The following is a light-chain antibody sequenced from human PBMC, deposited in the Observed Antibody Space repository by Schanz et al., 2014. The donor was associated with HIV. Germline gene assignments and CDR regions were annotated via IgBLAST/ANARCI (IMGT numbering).Light chain of an antibody. Sequence: EIVLTQSPVILSLSPGERASLSCRASQSVSTNSLGWYQQKRGQVPRLLIYSASRRANGIPDRFSGSGSGTDFTLNISRLEPEDFAVYYCQHYGSSFGPGTKVDIK. J-gene: IGKJ3*01. V-gene: IGKV3-20*01. CDR2: SAS. CDR1: QSVSTNS. CDR3: QHYGSS.